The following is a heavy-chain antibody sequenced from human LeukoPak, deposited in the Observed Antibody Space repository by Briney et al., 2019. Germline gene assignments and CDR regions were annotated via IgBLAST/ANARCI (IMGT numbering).Heavy chain of an antibody. CDR3: ARVIVVVPIGVYHYYAMDV. CDR1: GDSISTGGYY. CDR2: IYYSGST. V-gene: IGHV4-31*03. D-gene: IGHD2-2*01. J-gene: IGHJ6*02. Sequence: SQTLSLTCTVSGDSISTGGYYWAWIRQHRGRGLEWIGYIYYSGSTHYNPSLQSRVTISVDTSKNQFSLNLNSVTAADTAVYHCARVIVVVPIGVYHYYAMDVWGQGTTVTVSS.